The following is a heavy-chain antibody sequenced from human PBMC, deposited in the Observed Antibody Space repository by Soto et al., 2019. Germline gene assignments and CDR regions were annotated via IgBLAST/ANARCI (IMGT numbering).Heavy chain of an antibody. Sequence: SETLSLTCIVSGGSISSGGYYWSWIRQHPGKGLEWIGYIYYSGSTYYNPSLKSRVTISVDTSKNQFSLKLSSVTAADTAVYYCARESNYYGTNYFDYWGQGTLVTVSS. CDR1: GGSISSGGYY. V-gene: IGHV4-31*03. J-gene: IGHJ4*02. D-gene: IGHD3-10*01. CDR2: IYYSGST. CDR3: ARESNYYGTNYFDY.